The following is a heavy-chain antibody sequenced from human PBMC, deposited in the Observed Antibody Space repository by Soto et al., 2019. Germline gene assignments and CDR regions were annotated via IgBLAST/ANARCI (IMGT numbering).Heavy chain of an antibody. CDR2: ISPIVGTA. V-gene: IGHV1-69*13. D-gene: IGHD5-18*01. CDR3: AYPKSHHVDTEYYGMDV. Sequence: VASVKVCCKASGGTFSSYAISWVRQAPGQGLEWMGGISPIVGTANYAQNFRGRVTITADESTSTAYIELRSLRSEDTAVYYCAYPKSHHVDTEYYGMDVWAQGTRVTVSS. CDR1: GGTFSSYA. J-gene: IGHJ6*02.